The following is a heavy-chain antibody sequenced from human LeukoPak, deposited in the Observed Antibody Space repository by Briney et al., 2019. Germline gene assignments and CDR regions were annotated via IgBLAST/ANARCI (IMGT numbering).Heavy chain of an antibody. Sequence: GGSLRLSCAASGFTFDDHGMSWVRQVPGKGLEWVSGIKWDGGSTGYADSVKGRFTISRDNAKNSLYLQMNSLRVEDTAVYHCARGAGSSWYFYLDYWGQGTLVTVSS. D-gene: IGHD6-13*01. CDR3: ARGAGSSWYFYLDY. J-gene: IGHJ4*02. V-gene: IGHV3-20*01. CDR2: IKWDGGST. CDR1: GFTFDDHG.